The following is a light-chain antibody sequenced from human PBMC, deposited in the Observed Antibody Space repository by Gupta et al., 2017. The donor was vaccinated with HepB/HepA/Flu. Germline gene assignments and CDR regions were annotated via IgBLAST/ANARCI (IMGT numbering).Light chain of an antibody. J-gene: IGKJ4*01. CDR1: QGISHF. CDR2: DAS. Sequence: DIQMTQSPSSLSASIGDRLSFTCQASQGISHFLTWYQQKPGKAPRVIIYDASTLKTGVPMRFSGSGSGTNFTFTITSLQPEDVATYYCQQDENFPVTFGGGTRVDIK. V-gene: IGKV1-33*01. CDR3: QQDENFPVT.